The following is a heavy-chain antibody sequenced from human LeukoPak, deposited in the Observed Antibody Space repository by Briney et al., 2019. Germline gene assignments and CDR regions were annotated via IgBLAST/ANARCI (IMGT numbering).Heavy chain of an antibody. CDR2: INWNGGST. CDR3: ARYCTNGVCYQDY. CDR1: GFTFSSYG. J-gene: IGHJ4*02. V-gene: IGHV3-20*04. Sequence: GGSLRLSCAASGFTFSSYGMSWVRQAPGKGLEWVSGINWNGGSTGYADSVKGRFTISRDNAKNSLYLQMNSLRAEDTALYYCARYCTNGVCYQDYWGQGTLVTVSS. D-gene: IGHD2-8*01.